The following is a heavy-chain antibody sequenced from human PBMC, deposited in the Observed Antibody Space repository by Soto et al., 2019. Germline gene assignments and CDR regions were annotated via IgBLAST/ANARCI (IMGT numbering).Heavy chain of an antibody. D-gene: IGHD1-26*01. J-gene: IGHJ3*02. Sequence: QVQLVQSGAEVKKPGSSVKVSCKASGGTFSSYAISWVRQAPGQGLEWMGGIIPIFGTANYAQQFQGRITITSDESTSTADMDLSSLRSEDTAVYYCARVWWELRPSDAFDIWGQGTMVTVSS. CDR1: GGTFSSYA. CDR3: ARVWWELRPSDAFDI. V-gene: IGHV1-69*01. CDR2: IIPIFGTA.